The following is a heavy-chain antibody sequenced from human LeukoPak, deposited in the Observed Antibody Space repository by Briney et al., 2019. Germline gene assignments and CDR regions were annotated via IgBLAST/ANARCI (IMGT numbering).Heavy chain of an antibody. D-gene: IGHD3-22*01. J-gene: IGHJ4*02. CDR2: IYYSGST. Sequence: SETLSRTCTVSGGSISSYYWSWIRQPPGKGLEWIGYIYYSGSTNYNPSLKSRVTISVDTSKNQFSLKLSSVTAADTAVYYCARVGYYDSSDWQTYYFDYWGQGTLVTVSS. CDR1: GGSISSYY. CDR3: ARVGYYDSSDWQTYYFDY. V-gene: IGHV4-59*01.